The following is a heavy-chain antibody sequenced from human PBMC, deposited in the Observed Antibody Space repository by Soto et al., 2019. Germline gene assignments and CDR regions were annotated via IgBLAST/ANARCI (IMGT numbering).Heavy chain of an antibody. D-gene: IGHD1-26*01. CDR2: INAGNGNT. CDR3: ARVDGTY. V-gene: IGHV1-3*05. Sequence: QVQLVQSGAEEKKPGASVKVSCKASGYTFSSYAIHWVRQAPGQGIEGMGWINAGNGNTKYSQKFQGRVTITWDTSASTAYMELNSLRSEYTAVYCCARVDGTYWGQGTLVTVSS. J-gene: IGHJ4*02. CDR1: GYTFSSYA.